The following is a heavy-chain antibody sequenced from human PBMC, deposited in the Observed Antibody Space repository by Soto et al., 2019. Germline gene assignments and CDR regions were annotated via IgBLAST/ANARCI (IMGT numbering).Heavy chain of an antibody. CDR3: AHRVSGYDQYYFDY. J-gene: IGHJ4*02. V-gene: IGHV2-5*01. CDR2: MYWNDDK. D-gene: IGHD5-12*01. CDR1: GFSLSTSGVG. Sequence: QITLKESGPTLVKPTQTLTLTCTFSGFSLSTSGVGVGWIRQPPGKALEWLALMYWNDDKRYSPSLKSRLTITKDTSKNQVVLTMTNMDPVDTATYYCAHRVSGYDQYYFDYWGQGTLVTVSS.